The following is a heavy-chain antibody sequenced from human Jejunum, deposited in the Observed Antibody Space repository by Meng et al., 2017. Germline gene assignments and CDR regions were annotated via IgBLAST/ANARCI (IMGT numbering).Heavy chain of an antibody. Sequence: SETLSLTCYVSGYSITSGYYWDWIRQSPGGGLGWLGTFSHTSNTFYKPSLKGRVSMSLDRSKNQFYLRLTSVTAADTAIYYCARDAAIAFGQLIVGIDSWGQGTLVTVSS. D-gene: IGHD3-16*02. CDR2: FSHTSNT. J-gene: IGHJ4*03. CDR1: GYSITSGYY. CDR3: ARDAAIAFGQLIVGIDS. V-gene: IGHV4-38-2*02.